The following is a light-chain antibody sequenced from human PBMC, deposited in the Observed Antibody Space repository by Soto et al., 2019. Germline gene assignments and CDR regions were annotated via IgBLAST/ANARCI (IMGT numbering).Light chain of an antibody. J-gene: IGLJ2*01. V-gene: IGLV2-14*01. CDR2: EVS. CDR3: SSYTSSSTLV. CDR1: SSDVGGYNY. Sequence: VLTQPASVSGSPGQSITISCTGTSSDVGGYNYVSWYQQHPGKAPKLMIYEVSNRPSGVSNRFSGSKSGNTASLTISGLQAEDEADYYCSSYTSSSTLVFGGGTKLTVL.